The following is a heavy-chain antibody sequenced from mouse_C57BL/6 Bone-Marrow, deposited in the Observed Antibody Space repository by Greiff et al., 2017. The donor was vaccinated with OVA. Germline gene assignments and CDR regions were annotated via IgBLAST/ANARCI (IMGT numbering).Heavy chain of an antibody. V-gene: IGHV7-1*01. CDR3: ARDAGSMITTGYFDV. J-gene: IGHJ1*03. CDR1: GFTFSDFY. Sequence: EVQGVESGGGLVQSGRSLRLSCATSGFTFSDFYMEWVRQAPGKGLEWIAASRNKANDYTTEYSASVKGRFIVSRDTSQSILYLQMNALRAEDTAIYYCARDAGSMITTGYFDVWGTGTTVTVSS. CDR2: SRNKANDYTT. D-gene: IGHD2-4*01.